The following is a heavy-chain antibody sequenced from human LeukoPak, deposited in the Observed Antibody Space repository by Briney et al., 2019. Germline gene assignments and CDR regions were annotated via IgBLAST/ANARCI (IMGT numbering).Heavy chain of an antibody. V-gene: IGHV3-30*04. CDR1: GFTFSRFA. CDR2: VSYDGSYK. J-gene: IGHJ6*03. D-gene: IGHD6-13*01. Sequence: GGSLTLSCAVAGFTFSRFAMHWVRQAPGKGLGLEAVVSYDGSYKSYADSVKGRFTITRDNSKDTLYLQMNSLRAEDTAAYYCARDPIAAAGTYGYYYYYYMDVWGKGTTVTVSS. CDR3: ARDPIAAAGTYGYYYYYYMDV.